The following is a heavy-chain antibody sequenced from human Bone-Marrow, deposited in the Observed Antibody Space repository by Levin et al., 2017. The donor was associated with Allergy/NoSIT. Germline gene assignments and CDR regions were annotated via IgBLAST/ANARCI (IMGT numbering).Heavy chain of an antibody. J-gene: IGHJ6*02. D-gene: IGHD2-2*01. V-gene: IGHV1-69*06. CDR1: GGTFSSYA. CDR3: ARRLSTDIVVVPAHDGLEGYYYGMDV. CDR2: IIPIFGTA. Sequence: ASVKVSCKASGGTFSSYAISWVRQAPGQGLEWMGGIIPIFGTANYAQKFQGRVTITADKSTSTAYMELSSLRSEDTAVYYCARRLSTDIVVVPAHDGLEGYYYGMDVWGQGTTVTVSS.